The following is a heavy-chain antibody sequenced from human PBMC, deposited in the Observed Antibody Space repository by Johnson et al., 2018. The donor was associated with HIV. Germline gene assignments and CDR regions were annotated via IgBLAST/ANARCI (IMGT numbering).Heavy chain of an antibody. CDR2: IRYDGSKK. V-gene: IGHV3-30*02. D-gene: IGHD7-27*01. CDR1: GFTFSSYG. CDR3: AKVLSPRPWGDDAFDI. Sequence: QVQLVESGGVVVQPGGSLRLSCAASGFTFSSYGMHWVRQAPGKGLEWVAFIRYDGSKKYYVESVQGRFTISRDNSKNTLYLQMNSLRAEDTAVYYCAKVLSPRPWGDDAFDIWGQGTMVTVSS. J-gene: IGHJ3*02.